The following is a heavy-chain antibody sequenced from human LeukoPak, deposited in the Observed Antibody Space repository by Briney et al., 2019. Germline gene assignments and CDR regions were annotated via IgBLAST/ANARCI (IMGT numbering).Heavy chain of an antibody. J-gene: IGHJ4*02. V-gene: IGHV3-21*01. D-gene: IGHD6-6*01. CDR3: ASNSSSSGRKAPDY. CDR2: ISSSSSYI. CDR1: GFTFSTYS. Sequence: NPGGSLRLSCAASGFTFSTYSMSWVRQAPGKGLEWVSSISSSSSYIYYAHSVKGRFTISRDNARNSLYLQMNSLRAEDRAVYYCASNSSSSGRKAPDYWGQGTLVTVSS.